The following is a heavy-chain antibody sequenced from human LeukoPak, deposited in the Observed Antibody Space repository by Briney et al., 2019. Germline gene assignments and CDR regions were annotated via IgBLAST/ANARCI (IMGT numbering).Heavy chain of an antibody. D-gene: IGHD2-15*01. CDR2: IYYSGTT. J-gene: IGHJ4*02. CDR1: GGSISGAYY. CDR3: ARGGGRDFDY. Sequence: SQTLSLTCSVSGGSISGAYYWSWIRQHPGKGLEYFGYIYYSGTTYYNPSLQSRVTISVDTSKNQFSLKLNSVTAADTAVYYCARGGGRDFDYWGQGTLVTVSS. V-gene: IGHV4-31*03.